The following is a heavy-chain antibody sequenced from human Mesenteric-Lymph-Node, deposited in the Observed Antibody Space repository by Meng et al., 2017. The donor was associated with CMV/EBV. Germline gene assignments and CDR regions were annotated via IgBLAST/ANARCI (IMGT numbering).Heavy chain of an antibody. CDR2: IKQDGSVR. J-gene: IGHJ6*02. V-gene: IGHV3-7*01. CDR3: ARLGYCSSTSCEYGMDV. Sequence: GESLKISCVASGFTFSGDWMAWVRQAPGKGLEWLTNIKQDGSVRNYVDSVKGRFTVSRDNAKSSLYLQMSSLRAEDTAIYYCARLGYCSSTSCEYGMDVWGQGTTVTVSS. CDR1: GFTFSGDW. D-gene: IGHD2-2*03.